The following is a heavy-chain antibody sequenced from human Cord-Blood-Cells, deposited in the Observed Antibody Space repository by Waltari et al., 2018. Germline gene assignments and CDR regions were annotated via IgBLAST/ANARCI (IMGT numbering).Heavy chain of an antibody. CDR3: ARSVEMATIFDY. Sequence: QVQLQESGPGLVKPSATLSLTCTVSGGSISSHYWTWIRQPPGKGLEWIGYIYYSGSTNYNPSLKSRVTISVDTSKNQFSLKLSSVTAADTAVYYCARSVEMATIFDYWGQGTLVTVSS. J-gene: IGHJ4*02. D-gene: IGHD5-12*01. V-gene: IGHV4-59*11. CDR2: IYYSGST. CDR1: GGSISSHY.